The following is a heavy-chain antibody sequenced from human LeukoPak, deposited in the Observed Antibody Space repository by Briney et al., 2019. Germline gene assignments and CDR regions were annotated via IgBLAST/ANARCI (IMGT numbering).Heavy chain of an antibody. J-gene: IGHJ5*02. D-gene: IGHD3-16*01. CDR1: GVSVSDGRYY. Sequence: SQTLSLTCNVSGVSVSDGRYYWSWIRQPAGKGLEWIGRISSSGSANYYPSFESRVTVSLDTSKNQFSLKLYSVTAADTAVYYCASEYVGGLIPYWFDPWGQGTLVTVSS. CDR3: ASEYVGGLIPYWFDP. V-gene: IGHV4-61*02. CDR2: ISSSGSA.